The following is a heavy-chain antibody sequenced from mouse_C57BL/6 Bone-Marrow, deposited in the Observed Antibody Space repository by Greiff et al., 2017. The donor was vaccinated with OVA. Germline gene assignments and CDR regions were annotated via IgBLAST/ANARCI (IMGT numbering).Heavy chain of an antibody. Sequence: EVQLQQSGAELVRPGASVKLSCTASGFNIKDDYMHWVKQRPEQGLEWIGWIDPENGDTEYASKFPGKAPITAATSSNTDYLQLSRLTSEDTAVYDCSSCITTVVAPSYWGQGTLVTVSA. CDR3: SSCITTVVAPSY. CDR1: GFNIKDDY. D-gene: IGHD1-1*01. V-gene: IGHV14-4*01. CDR2: IDPENGDT. J-gene: IGHJ3*01.